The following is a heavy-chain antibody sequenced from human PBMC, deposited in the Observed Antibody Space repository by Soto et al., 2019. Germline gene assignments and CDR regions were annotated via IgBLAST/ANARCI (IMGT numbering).Heavy chain of an antibody. CDR1: GGTFRNFP. Sequence: ASVKVSCKASGGTFRNFPISWVRQASGQGLEWMGGLIPLFGTPKYAQKFQGRVTIIADESTSTAYMELRSLRSEDTAVYYCASPYQYDSRAYLGAFDIWGQGKMGIVSS. J-gene: IGHJ3*02. CDR2: LIPLFGTP. V-gene: IGHV1-69*13. CDR3: ASPYQYDSRAYLGAFDI. D-gene: IGHD3-22*01.